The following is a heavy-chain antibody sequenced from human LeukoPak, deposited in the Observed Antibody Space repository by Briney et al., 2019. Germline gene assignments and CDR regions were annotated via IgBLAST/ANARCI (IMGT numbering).Heavy chain of an antibody. CDR3: AKAAWNNWFDP. D-gene: IGHD1-1*01. J-gene: IGHJ5*02. Sequence: GGSLRLSCAASGFTFNNYAMSWVRQAPGKGLEWVSAISGSGGSTYYADSVKGRFIVSRDNSKDTLYLQMNSLRAEDTAVYYCAKAAWNNWFDPWGQGTLVTVSS. CDR1: GFTFNNYA. CDR2: ISGSGGST. V-gene: IGHV3-23*01.